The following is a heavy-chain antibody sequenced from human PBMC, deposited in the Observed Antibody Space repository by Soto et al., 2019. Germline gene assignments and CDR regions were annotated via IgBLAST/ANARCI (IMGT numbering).Heavy chain of an antibody. Sequence: GGSLRLSCAVSGFPFSSYVMTWVRQAPGKGLEWVSVISGGGGSTNYAESVKGRFTISRDNSESTLYLQMNSLRAEDTAVYYCAKAVTLVRGINPYSYGLDVWGQGTTVTVSS. CDR2: ISGGGGST. CDR3: AKAVTLVRGINPYSYGLDV. J-gene: IGHJ6*02. CDR1: GFPFSSYV. V-gene: IGHV3-23*01. D-gene: IGHD3-10*01.